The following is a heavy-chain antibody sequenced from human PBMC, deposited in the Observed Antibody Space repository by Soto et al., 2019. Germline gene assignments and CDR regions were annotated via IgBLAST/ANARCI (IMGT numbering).Heavy chain of an antibody. CDR3: ARGVTRGGDWFDP. CDR2: IYSGGST. Sequence: EVQLVETGGGLIQPGGSLRLSCAASGFTVSSNYMSWVRQAPGKGLEWVSVIYSGGSTYYADSVKGRFTISRDNSKTTLYLQMNSLRAEDTAVYYCARGVTRGGDWFDPWGQGTLVTVSS. D-gene: IGHD2-2*01. CDR1: GFTVSSNY. J-gene: IGHJ5*02. V-gene: IGHV3-53*02.